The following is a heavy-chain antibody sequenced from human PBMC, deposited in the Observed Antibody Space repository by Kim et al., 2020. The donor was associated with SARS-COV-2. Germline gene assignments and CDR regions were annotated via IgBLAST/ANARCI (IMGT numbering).Heavy chain of an antibody. CDR3: ARVRHYDILMGYYYYYGMDV. D-gene: IGHD3-9*01. J-gene: IGHJ6*02. CDR1: GFTFSTYG. Sequence: GGSLRLSCAASGFTFSTYGMHWVRQAPGKGLEWVAVIWYDGSNKYYADSVKGRFTISRDNSKSTLYLQMNSLRAEVTAVYYCARVRHYDILMGYYYYYGMDVWGQGTTVTVSS. V-gene: IGHV3-33*01. CDR2: IWYDGSNK.